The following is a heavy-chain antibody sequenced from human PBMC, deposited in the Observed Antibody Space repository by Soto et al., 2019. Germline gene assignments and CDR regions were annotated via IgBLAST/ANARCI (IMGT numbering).Heavy chain of an antibody. Sequence: GGSLRLSCAASGFTFSNAWMSWVRQAPGKGLEWVGRIKSKTDGGTTDYAAPVKGRFTISREDSKNTLYLQMNSLKTEDTAVYYCSTVGYSSGWYFDYWGQGTLVTVSS. CDR3: STVGYSSGWYFDY. V-gene: IGHV3-15*01. D-gene: IGHD6-19*01. CDR2: IKSKTDGGTT. CDR1: GFTFSNAW. J-gene: IGHJ4*02.